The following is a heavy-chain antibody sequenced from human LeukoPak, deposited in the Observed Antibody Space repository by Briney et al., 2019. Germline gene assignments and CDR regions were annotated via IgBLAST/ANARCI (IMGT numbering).Heavy chain of an antibody. D-gene: IGHD6-13*01. Sequence: GGSLRLSCAVSGLTFSDYSMAWVRQAPGKGLFWVSGISAGGGSTYYADSVKGRFTISRDNSRNTLYLQMNSLSAEDTAVYYCAKDAAGPEYWGQGTLVTVSS. V-gene: IGHV3-23*01. CDR3: AKDAAGPEY. CDR2: ISAGGGST. J-gene: IGHJ4*02. CDR1: GLTFSDYS.